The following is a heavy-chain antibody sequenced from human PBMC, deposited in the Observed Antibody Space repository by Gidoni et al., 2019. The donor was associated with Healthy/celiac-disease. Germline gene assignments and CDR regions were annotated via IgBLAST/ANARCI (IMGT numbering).Heavy chain of an antibody. Sequence: QVQLQESGPGLVKPSETLSLTCTVSGGSISSYYWSWIRQPPGKGLEWIGYIYYSGSTNYNPSLKSRVTISVDTSKNQFSLKLSSVTAADTAVYYCARRSMYYGSGSYSVLDVWGQGTTVTVSS. CDR1: GGSISSYY. CDR3: ARRSMYYGSGSYSVLDV. CDR2: IYYSGST. V-gene: IGHV4-59*08. J-gene: IGHJ6*02. D-gene: IGHD3-10*01.